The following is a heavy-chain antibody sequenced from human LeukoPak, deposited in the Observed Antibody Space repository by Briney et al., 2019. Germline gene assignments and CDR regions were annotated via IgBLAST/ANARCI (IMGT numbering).Heavy chain of an antibody. D-gene: IGHD1-26*01. CDR3: AREKVGRYYYYYGMDV. CDR2: IYTSGST. Sequence: SQTLSLTCTVPGGSISSGSYYWSWIRQPAGKGLEWIGRIYTSGSTNYNPSLKSRVTISVDTSKNQFSLKLSSVTAADTAVYYCAREKVGRYYYYYGMDVWGQGTTVTVSS. J-gene: IGHJ6*02. V-gene: IGHV4-61*02. CDR1: GGSISSGSYY.